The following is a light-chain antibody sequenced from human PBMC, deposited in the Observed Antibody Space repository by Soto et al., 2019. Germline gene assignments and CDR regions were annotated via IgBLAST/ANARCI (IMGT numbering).Light chain of an antibody. CDR2: GAS. V-gene: IGKV3-11*01. CDR3: HQRSNWPPDT. CDR1: QNISRS. Sequence: EIVMTQSPVTLSVSPGERASLSCRASQNISRSLAWYQQKPGQPPRLLIYGASTRATGVPARFSGSGSGTDFTLTISSLEPEDFAVYYCHQRSNWPPDTFGQGTRLEIK. J-gene: IGKJ5*01.